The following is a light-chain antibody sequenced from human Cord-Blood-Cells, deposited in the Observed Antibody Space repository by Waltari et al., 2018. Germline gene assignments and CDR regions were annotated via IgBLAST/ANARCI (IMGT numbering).Light chain of an antibody. CDR3: QQYYSYPRT. V-gene: IGKV1-8*01. J-gene: IGKJ4*01. CDR2: AAS. Sequence: AIRMTQSPSSLSASTGDRVTITCRASQGISSYLAWYQQKPGQAPNPLIYAASTLQSGVPSTFSGSGSETDFTHTISCLQSEDFATYYGQQYYSYPRTFGGGTKVEIK. CDR1: QGISSY.